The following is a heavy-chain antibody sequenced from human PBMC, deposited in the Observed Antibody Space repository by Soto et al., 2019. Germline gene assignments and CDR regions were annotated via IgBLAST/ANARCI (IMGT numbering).Heavy chain of an antibody. V-gene: IGHV3-23*01. CDR1: GFTFSSYA. CDR2: IGGSGGST. D-gene: IGHD6-19*01. J-gene: IGHJ2*01. Sequence: GGSLRLSCAASGFTFSSYAMSWVRQAPGKGLEWVSAIGGSGGSTFYADSVKGRFTISRDNSKNTLYLQINSLRAGDTAVYYCAKDLQWLVRYFDLWGRGTLVTVSS. CDR3: AKDLQWLVRYFDL.